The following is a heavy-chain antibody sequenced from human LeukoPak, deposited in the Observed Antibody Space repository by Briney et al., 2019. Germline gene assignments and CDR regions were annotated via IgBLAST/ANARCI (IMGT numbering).Heavy chain of an antibody. CDR2: IIPIFGTA. V-gene: IGHV1-69*13. Sequence: SVKVSCKASGGTFSSYAISWVRQAPGQGLEWMGGIIPIFGTANYAQKSQGRVTITADESTSTAYMELSSLRSEDTAVYYCAREGREWLRFKAFDIWGQGTMVTVSS. CDR1: GGTFSSYA. CDR3: AREGREWLRFKAFDI. J-gene: IGHJ3*02. D-gene: IGHD5-12*01.